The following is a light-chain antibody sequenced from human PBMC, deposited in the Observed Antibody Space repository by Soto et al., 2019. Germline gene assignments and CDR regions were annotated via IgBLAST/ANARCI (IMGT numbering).Light chain of an antibody. J-gene: IGKJ5*01. CDR1: QSVGSY. CDR3: QQYGSSPPIT. CDR2: DAS. V-gene: IGKV3-20*01. Sequence: IVLTQSPATLSLSPGERATLSCRASQSVGSYVAWYQQKPGQAPRFLIFDASNRATGTPARFSGSGSGTDFTLTINRLEPEDFALYYCQQYGSSPPITFGQGTRLEIK.